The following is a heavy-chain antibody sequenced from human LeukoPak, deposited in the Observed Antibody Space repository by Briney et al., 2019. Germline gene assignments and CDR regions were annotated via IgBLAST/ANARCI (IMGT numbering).Heavy chain of an antibody. CDR3: ARRGYDILTGYYYYYYMDV. J-gene: IGHJ6*03. Sequence: GGSLRLSCAASGFTFSSYSMNWVRQAPGKGLEWVSSISSSSSYIYYADSVKGRFTISRDNAKNSLYLQMNSLRAEDTAVYYCARRGYDILTGYYYYYYMDVWGKGTTVTTSS. V-gene: IGHV3-21*04. CDR2: ISSSSSYI. CDR1: GFTFSSYS. D-gene: IGHD3-9*01.